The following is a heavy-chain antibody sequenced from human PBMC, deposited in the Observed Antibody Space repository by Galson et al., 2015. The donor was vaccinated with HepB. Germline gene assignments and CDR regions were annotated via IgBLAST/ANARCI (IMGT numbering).Heavy chain of an antibody. D-gene: IGHD3-22*01. Sequence: SVKVSCKASGGTFSSYAISWVRQAPGQGLEWMGGIIPIFGTANYAQKFQGRVTITADESTSTAYMELSSLRSDDTAVYYCARPLNYYDSSGYSDAFDIWGQGTMVTVSS. V-gene: IGHV1-69*13. J-gene: IGHJ3*02. CDR1: GGTFSSYA. CDR2: IIPIFGTA. CDR3: ARPLNYYDSSGYSDAFDI.